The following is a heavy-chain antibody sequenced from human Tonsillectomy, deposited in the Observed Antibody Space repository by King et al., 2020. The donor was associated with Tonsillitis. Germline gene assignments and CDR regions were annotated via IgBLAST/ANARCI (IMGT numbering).Heavy chain of an antibody. Sequence: QLVQSGGGLVQPGGSLRLSCAASGFSFSGYAFHWVRQAPGKGLEYISAINTDGDIFYANSVKGRFTISRDNSKNTVYLQMGSLRDDDVAVYYCATRDWALTYFDHWGPGIVVTVSS. CDR3: ATRDWALTYFDH. CDR1: GFSFSGYA. CDR2: INTDGDI. D-gene: IGHD2-21*01. V-gene: IGHV3-64*01. J-gene: IGHJ4*02.